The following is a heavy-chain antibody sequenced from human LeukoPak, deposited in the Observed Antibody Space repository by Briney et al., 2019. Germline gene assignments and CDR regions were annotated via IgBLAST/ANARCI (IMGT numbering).Heavy chain of an antibody. CDR3: ASSMLSGWYNWIDP. CDR2: IIPIFGTA. D-gene: IGHD6-19*01. J-gene: IGHJ5*02. Sequence: ASVKVSCKASGGTFSSYAISWVRQAPGQGLEWMGGIIPIFGTANYAQKFQGRVTITADESTSTAYMELSSLRSEDTAVYYCASSMLSGWYNWIDPWGQGTLVTVSS. CDR1: GGTFSSYA. V-gene: IGHV1-69*01.